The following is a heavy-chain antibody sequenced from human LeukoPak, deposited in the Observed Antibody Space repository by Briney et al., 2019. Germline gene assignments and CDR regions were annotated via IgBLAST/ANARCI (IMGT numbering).Heavy chain of an antibody. D-gene: IGHD3-10*01. CDR1: GFTFSSYA. Sequence: PGGSLRLSCAASGFTFSSYAMHWVRQAPGKGLEWVAGISYEATNKYYADSVKGRFTISRDISRNTLYLQMNSLRPEDTAMYYCARVPFGDEGCWGQGTLVTVSS. CDR3: ARVPFGDEGC. CDR2: ISYEATNK. J-gene: IGHJ4*02. V-gene: IGHV3-30*04.